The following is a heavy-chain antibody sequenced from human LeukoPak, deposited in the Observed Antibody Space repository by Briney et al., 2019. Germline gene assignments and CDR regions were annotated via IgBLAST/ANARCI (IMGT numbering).Heavy chain of an antibody. CDR2: IKQDGSEK. Sequence: GGSLRLSCAASGFTFSSYWMSWVRQAPGKGLEWVANIKQDGSEKYYVDSVKGRFTISRDNAKNSLYLQMNSLRAEDTAVYYCARDCPYCTNGVPDAFDIWGQGTMVTVSS. J-gene: IGHJ3*02. D-gene: IGHD2-8*01. CDR3: ARDCPYCTNGVPDAFDI. CDR1: GFTFSSYW. V-gene: IGHV3-7*01.